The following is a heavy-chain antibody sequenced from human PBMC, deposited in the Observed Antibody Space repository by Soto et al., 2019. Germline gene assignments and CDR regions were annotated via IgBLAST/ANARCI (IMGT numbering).Heavy chain of an antibody. CDR1: GFPFSTYA. Sequence: EVQLLESGGGLVQPGGSLILSCAASGFPFSTYAMSWVRQAPGKGLEWVSAISGSGSSTYYADSVKGRFTISRDNSKNTLYLQMNSLRAEDTAVYYCTKGGGSCCFDCWGQGTLVTVSS. CDR3: TKGGGSCCFDC. V-gene: IGHV3-23*01. J-gene: IGHJ4*02. CDR2: ISGSGSST. D-gene: IGHD2-15*01.